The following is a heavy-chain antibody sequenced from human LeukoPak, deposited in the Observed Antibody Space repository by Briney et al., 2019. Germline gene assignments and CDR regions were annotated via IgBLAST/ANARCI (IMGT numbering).Heavy chain of an antibody. D-gene: IGHD1-1*01. V-gene: IGHV6-1*01. Sequence: SQTLSLTCAISGDSVSSNSAAWNWIRQSPSRGLEWLGRTYYRSKWHTYYAASVKSRIAINRDTPKNQFSLQLNSVTPEDTAVYYCARSTGPIDYWGQGTLVTVSS. CDR1: GDSVSSNSAA. CDR2: TYYRSKWHT. J-gene: IGHJ4*02. CDR3: ARSTGPIDY.